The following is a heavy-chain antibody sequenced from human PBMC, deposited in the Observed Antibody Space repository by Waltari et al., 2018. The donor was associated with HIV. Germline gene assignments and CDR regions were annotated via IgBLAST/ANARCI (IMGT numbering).Heavy chain of an antibody. CDR2: IYWDDDK. Sequence: QITLKESGPTLVKPTQTLTLTCAFSGFSLSTNGVGVGWIRQPPGKALEWLALIYWDDDKRYRPSLKSRLTITKDTSKNQVVLIMTNMDPVDTATYHCAQSNSKYCSRGSWCGFDLWGQGTMVTVSS. CDR1: GFSLSTNGVG. V-gene: IGHV2-5*02. CDR3: AQSNSKYCSRGSWCGFDL. D-gene: IGHD2-15*01. J-gene: IGHJ3*01.